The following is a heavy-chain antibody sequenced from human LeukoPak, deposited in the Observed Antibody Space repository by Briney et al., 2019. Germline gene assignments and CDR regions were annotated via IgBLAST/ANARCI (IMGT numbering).Heavy chain of an antibody. CDR2: ITPSGGT. D-gene: IGHD5-24*01. Sequence: ASVKVSCKASGYTFTTYGISWLRQAPGQGLEWMGWITPSGGTNYPQKFQGRVAITWDTSITTAYLDLSRLTSDDTAVYYCARDRYGDGFAHLDYWGQGALVTVSS. V-gene: IGHV1-2*02. CDR1: GYTFTTYG. CDR3: ARDRYGDGFAHLDY. J-gene: IGHJ4*02.